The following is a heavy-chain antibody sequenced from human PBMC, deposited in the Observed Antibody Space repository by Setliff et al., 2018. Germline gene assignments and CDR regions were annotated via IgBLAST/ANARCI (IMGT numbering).Heavy chain of an antibody. CDR2: LSDDGSNE. CDR1: GFTVSSFS. D-gene: IGHD3-10*01. Sequence: GSLRLSCAASGFTVSSFSMHWVRQAPVKGLDWVATLSDDGSNEFYAHSVKGRFTISRDNSENTLFLQMTSLRPEDTGVYYCAKVKKPLIRGSGFDYWGRGTLVTVSS. J-gene: IGHJ4*02. V-gene: IGHV3-30*18. CDR3: AKVKKPLIRGSGFDY.